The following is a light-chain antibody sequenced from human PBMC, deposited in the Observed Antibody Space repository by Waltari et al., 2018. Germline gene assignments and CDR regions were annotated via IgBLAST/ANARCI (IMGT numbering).Light chain of an antibody. CDR3: QQSYSTPRT. J-gene: IGKJ2*01. CDR1: QSISSF. V-gene: IGKV1-39*01. CDR2: DAT. Sequence: DIQMTQSPSSLSASVGDRVAIPCRASQSISSFLSWYQQKPGKAPKLLIYDATRLQSGVPSRFSGSRSGTDVTLTISNLQPEDFATYYCQQSYSTPRTFGQGTKLEIK.